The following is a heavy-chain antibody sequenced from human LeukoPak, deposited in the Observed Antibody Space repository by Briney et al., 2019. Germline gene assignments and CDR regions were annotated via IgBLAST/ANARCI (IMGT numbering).Heavy chain of an antibody. Sequence: TGGSLRLSCAASGFTVSSNYMSWVRQAPGKGLEWVSVIYSGGSTYYADSVKGRFTISRDNSKNTLYLQMNSLRAEDTAVYYCARGQGMATIFLLDYWGQGTLVTVSS. CDR1: GFTVSSNY. CDR3: ARGQGMATIFLLDY. J-gene: IGHJ4*02. D-gene: IGHD5-24*01. CDR2: IYSGGST. V-gene: IGHV3-66*01.